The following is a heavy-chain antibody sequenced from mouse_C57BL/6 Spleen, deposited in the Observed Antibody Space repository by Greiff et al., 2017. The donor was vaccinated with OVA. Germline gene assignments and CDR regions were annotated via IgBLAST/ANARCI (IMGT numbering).Heavy chain of an antibody. CDR2: IYPRSGNT. Sequence: LVRPGASVKLSCKASGYTFTSYGISWVKQRTGQGLEWIGEIYPRSGNTYYNEKFKGKATLTADKSSSTAYMELRSLTSEDSAVYFCARDSSGCFAYWGQGTLVTVSA. J-gene: IGHJ3*01. CDR1: GYTFTSYG. D-gene: IGHD3-2*02. V-gene: IGHV1-81*01. CDR3: ARDSSGCFAY.